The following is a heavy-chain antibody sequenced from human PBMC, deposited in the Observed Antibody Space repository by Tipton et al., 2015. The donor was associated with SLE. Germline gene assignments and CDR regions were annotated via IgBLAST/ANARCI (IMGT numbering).Heavy chain of an antibody. J-gene: IGHJ4*02. Sequence: SLRLSCAASGFTSDDYAMPWVRQAPGKGLEWVSGISWNSGSIGYADSVKGRFTISRDNAKNSLYLQMNSLRAEDTALYHCARAGSSSPEYFDYWGQGTLVTVSS. D-gene: IGHD6-6*01. CDR1: GFTSDDYA. V-gene: IGHV3-9*02. CDR2: ISWNSGSI. CDR3: ARAGSSSPEYFDY.